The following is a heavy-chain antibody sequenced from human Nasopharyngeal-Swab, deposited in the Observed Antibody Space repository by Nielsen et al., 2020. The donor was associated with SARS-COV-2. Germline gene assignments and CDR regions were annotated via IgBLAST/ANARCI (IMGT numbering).Heavy chain of an antibody. V-gene: IGHV4-39*01. Sequence: GSLRLSCTVSGGSISSSSYYWGWIRQPPGKGLEWIGSIYYSGSIYYNPSLKSRVTISVDTSKNQFPLKLSSVTAADTAVYYCARQIWLRFSWFDPWGQGTLVTVSS. CDR2: IYYSGSI. CDR1: GGSISSSSYY. J-gene: IGHJ5*02. D-gene: IGHD5-12*01. CDR3: ARQIWLRFSWFDP.